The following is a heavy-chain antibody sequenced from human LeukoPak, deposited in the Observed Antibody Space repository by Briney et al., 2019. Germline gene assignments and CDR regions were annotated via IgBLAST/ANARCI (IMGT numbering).Heavy chain of an antibody. CDR3: ARGYSYGYGFDP. D-gene: IGHD5-18*01. V-gene: IGHV4-61*02. CDR1: GGSVSRGSDY. J-gene: IGHJ5*02. CDR2: IYTSGST. Sequence: SQXXSLTCTVSGGSVSRGSDYWSWIRQPAGKGLEWIGRIYTSGSTNYNPSLKSRVTISIDTSKNQFSLKLKSVTAADTAVYYCARGYSYGYGFDPWGQGTLVTVS.